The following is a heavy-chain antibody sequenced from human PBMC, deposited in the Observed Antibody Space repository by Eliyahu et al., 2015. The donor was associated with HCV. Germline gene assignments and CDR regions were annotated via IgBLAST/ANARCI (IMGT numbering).Heavy chain of an antibody. Sequence: EVKLVESGGGLIQPGGSLRLSCVASGFPXSSYWXHWVRQVPGTGLAWVXRISPEGTXSDSADSVKGRFTISRDNAKNIVYLQMHSLTAEDTAVYYCSRGAPTVPKQWGQGTTVTVSS. V-gene: IGHV3-74*01. CDR1: GFPXSSYW. CDR3: SRGAPTVPKQ. J-gene: IGHJ6*02. CDR2: ISPEGTXS. D-gene: IGHD4-17*01.